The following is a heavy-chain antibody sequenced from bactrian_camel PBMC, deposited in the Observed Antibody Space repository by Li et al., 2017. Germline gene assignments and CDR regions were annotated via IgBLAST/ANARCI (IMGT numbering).Heavy chain of an antibody. CDR2: FDRDGST. D-gene: IGHD2*01. CDR3: AADGGTYCSGGPYEYTY. CDR1: GDTISRYC. J-gene: IGHJ4*01. V-gene: IGHV3S53*01. Sequence: VQLVESGGGSVQVGGSLRLSCVASGDTISRYCTGWFRQAPGKEREAVARFDRDGSTSSADSVKGRFTISQDYVKDTVYLQMHSLKPEDTAMYYCAADGGTYCSGGPYEYTYWGQGTQVTVS.